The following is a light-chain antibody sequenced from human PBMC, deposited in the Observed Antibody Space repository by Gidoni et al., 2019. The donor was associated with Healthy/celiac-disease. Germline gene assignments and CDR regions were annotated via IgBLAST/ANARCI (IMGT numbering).Light chain of an antibody. CDR3: KQYGSSQYT. Sequence: EIVLTQSPGTLSLSPGERATLSCRASQSVSSSYLDWYQQKPGQAPRLLIYGASSRATGIPDRFSGSGSGTDFTLTISRLEPEDFAVYYCKQYGSSQYTFGQGTKLEIK. CDR1: QSVSSSY. J-gene: IGKJ2*01. V-gene: IGKV3-20*01. CDR2: GAS.